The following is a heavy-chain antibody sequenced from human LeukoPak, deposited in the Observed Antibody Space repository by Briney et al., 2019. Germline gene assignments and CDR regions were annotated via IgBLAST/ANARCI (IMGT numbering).Heavy chain of an antibody. CDR2: ISCSGSTI. D-gene: IGHD3-3*01. CDR1: GFTFSSYS. V-gene: IGHV3-48*04. Sequence: QSGGSLRLSCAASGFTFSSYSMNWVRQAPGKGLEWVSYISCSGSTIYYADSVKGRFTVSRDNAKNSLYLQMNSLRAEDTAVYYCARDQYDFWSGSAGYYFDYWGQGTLVTVSS. J-gene: IGHJ4*02. CDR3: ARDQYDFWSGSAGYYFDY.